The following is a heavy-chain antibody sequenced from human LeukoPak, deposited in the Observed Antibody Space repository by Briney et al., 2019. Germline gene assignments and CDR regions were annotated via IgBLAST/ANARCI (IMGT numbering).Heavy chain of an antibody. CDR3: ARERYDSSGYDAFDI. CDR2: INHSGST. V-gene: IGHV4-34*01. J-gene: IGHJ3*02. CDR1: GGSLSGYY. D-gene: IGHD3-22*01. Sequence: SETLSLTCAVYGGSLSGYYWSWIRQPPGKGVEWIGEINHSGSTNYNPSLKSRVTIPVDTSKNQFSLKLSSVTAADTAVYYCARERYDSSGYDAFDIWGQGTMVSVSS.